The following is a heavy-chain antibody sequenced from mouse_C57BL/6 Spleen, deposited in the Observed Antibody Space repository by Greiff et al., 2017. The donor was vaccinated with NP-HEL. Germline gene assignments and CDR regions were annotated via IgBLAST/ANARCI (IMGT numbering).Heavy chain of an antibody. Sequence: EVKLMESGGGLVKPGGSLKLSCAASGFTFSSYAMSWVRQTPEKRLEWVATISDGGSYTYYPDNVKGRFTISRDNAKNNLYLQMSHLKSEDTAMYYCARDQDDGYYNFDYWGQGTTLTVSS. CDR3: ARDQDDGYYNFDY. V-gene: IGHV5-4*01. CDR1: GFTFSSYA. CDR2: ISDGGSYT. D-gene: IGHD2-3*01. J-gene: IGHJ2*01.